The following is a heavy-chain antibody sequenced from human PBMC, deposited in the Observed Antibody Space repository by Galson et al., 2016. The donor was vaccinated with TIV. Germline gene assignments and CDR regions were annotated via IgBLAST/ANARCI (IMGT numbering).Heavy chain of an antibody. J-gene: IGHJ5*02. CDR1: GYTFTIYG. D-gene: IGHD3-22*01. Sequence: SVKVSCKAPGYTFTIYGISWVRQAPGQGLEWMGWISAYSGNTDYAQKLRGRLTMTRDKSTATAFVELRSLRSDDTAVYYCARHDLYYYVAHWGLGTLVTVAS. V-gene: IGHV1-18*01. CDR2: ISAYSGNT. CDR3: ARHDLYYYVAH.